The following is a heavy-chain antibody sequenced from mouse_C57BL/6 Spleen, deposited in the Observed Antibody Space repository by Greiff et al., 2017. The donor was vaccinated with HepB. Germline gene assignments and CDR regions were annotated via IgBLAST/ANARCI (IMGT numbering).Heavy chain of an antibody. J-gene: IGHJ2*01. CDR3: ARSEGPSYYFDY. V-gene: IGHV5-12*01. Sequence: EVNVVESGGGLVQPGGSLKLSCAASGFTFSDYYMYWVRQTPEKRLEWVAYISNGGGSTYYPDTVKGRFTISRDNAKNTLYLQMSRLKSEDTAMYYCARSEGPSYYFDYWGQGTTLTVSS. CDR2: ISNGGGST. CDR1: GFTFSDYY.